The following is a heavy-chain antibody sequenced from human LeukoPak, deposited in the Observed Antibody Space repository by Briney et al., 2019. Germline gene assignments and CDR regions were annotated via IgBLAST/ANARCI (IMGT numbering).Heavy chain of an antibody. CDR2: VDQDGSEK. V-gene: IGHV3-7*03. D-gene: IGHD3-16*01. Sequence: GGSLRLSCAASGFTFNRYAMNWVRQAPGKGLEWVANVDQDGSEKYYVGSVKGRFTISRDNAKNSLYLQMSSLRVEDTAVYYCARGWASSRRKAFDIWGQGTMVTVSS. CDR3: ARGWASSRRKAFDI. J-gene: IGHJ3*02. CDR1: GFTFNRYA.